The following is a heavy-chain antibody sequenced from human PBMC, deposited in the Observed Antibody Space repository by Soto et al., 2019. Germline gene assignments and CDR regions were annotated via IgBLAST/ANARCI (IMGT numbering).Heavy chain of an antibody. V-gene: IGHV1-69*08. CDR2: IIPILDTA. D-gene: IGHD5-12*01. J-gene: IGHJ4*02. Sequence: QVQLVQSGAEVKEPGSSVKVSCKASGGTFSTSTFTWVRQAPGQGLEWMGRIIPILDTADYAQKFQGNVTITADKSTSIVFMELRSLRSEDTGMYYCARDSPIGSVFSGYDAIDIWGQGTLVTVSP. CDR1: GGTFSTST. CDR3: ARDSPIGSVFSGYDAIDI.